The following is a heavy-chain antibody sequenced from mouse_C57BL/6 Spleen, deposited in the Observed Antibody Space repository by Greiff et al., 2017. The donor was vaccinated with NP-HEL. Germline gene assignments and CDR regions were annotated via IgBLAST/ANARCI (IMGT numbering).Heavy chain of an antibody. D-gene: IGHD3-1*01. CDR2: IHPNSGST. J-gene: IGHJ4*01. CDR1: GYTFTSYW. CDR3: ARRRIPGRNAMDY. V-gene: IGHV1-64*01. Sequence: QVQLQQPGAELVKPGASVKLSCKASGYTFTSYWMHWVKQRPGQGLEWIGMIHPNSGSTNYNEKFKSKATLTVDKSSSTAYMQLSSLTSEDSAVYYWARRRIPGRNAMDYWGQGTSVTVSS.